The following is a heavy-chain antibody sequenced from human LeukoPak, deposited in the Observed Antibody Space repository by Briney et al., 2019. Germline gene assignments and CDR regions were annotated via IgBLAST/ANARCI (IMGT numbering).Heavy chain of an antibody. CDR3: ARGRDCSGTSCRHDY. J-gene: IGHJ4*02. Sequence: ASVKVSCKASGYTFTSYGISWVRQAPGQGLEWMGWINTNTGNPTYAQGFTGRFVFSLDTSVSTAYLQISSLKAEDTAVYYCARGRDCSGTSCRHDYWGQGTLVTVSS. V-gene: IGHV7-4-1*02. CDR2: INTNTGNP. CDR1: GYTFTSYG. D-gene: IGHD2-2*01.